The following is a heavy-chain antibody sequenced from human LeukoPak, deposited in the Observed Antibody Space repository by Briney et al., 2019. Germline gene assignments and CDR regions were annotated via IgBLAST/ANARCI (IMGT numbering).Heavy chain of an antibody. J-gene: IGHJ3*01. CDR3: ARARGTTRNPLDF. CDR1: GFTFSSYW. V-gene: IGHV3-74*01. Sequence: GGSLRLSCTASGFTFSSYWMHWVRQAPGKGLVWVSRINSDGSNTKYADSVKGRFTISRDIAKNTLYLQMNSLRAEDTAVYFWARARGTTRNPLDFWGQGTVVTVSS. CDR2: INSDGSNT. D-gene: IGHD1-1*01.